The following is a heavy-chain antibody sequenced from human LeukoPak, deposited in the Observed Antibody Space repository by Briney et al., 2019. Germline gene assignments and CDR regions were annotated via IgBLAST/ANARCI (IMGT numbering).Heavy chain of an antibody. D-gene: IGHD3-22*01. CDR1: GFTFKNDA. CDR2: ISGSGGST. CDR3: AKTPRYYDSSGYFDY. V-gene: IGHV3-23*01. Sequence: PGGSLRLSCGASGFTFKNDAMDWVRQAPGKGLEWVSAISGSGGSTYYADSVKGRFTISRDNSKDTLYLQMNSLRAEDTAVYYCAKTPRYYDSSGYFDYWGQGTLVTVSS. J-gene: IGHJ4*02.